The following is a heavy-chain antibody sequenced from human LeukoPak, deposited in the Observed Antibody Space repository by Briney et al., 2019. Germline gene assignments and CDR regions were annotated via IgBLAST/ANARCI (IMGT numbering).Heavy chain of an antibody. Sequence: SETLSLTCTVSGGSISSYYWGWIRQPPGKGLEWIGSIYYSGSTYYNPSLKSRVTISVDTSKNQFSLKLSSVTAADTAVYYCAGQTVVAANGLDYWGQGTLVTVSS. V-gene: IGHV4-39*07. D-gene: IGHD2-15*01. CDR3: AGQTVVAANGLDY. J-gene: IGHJ4*02. CDR1: GGSISSYY. CDR2: IYYSGST.